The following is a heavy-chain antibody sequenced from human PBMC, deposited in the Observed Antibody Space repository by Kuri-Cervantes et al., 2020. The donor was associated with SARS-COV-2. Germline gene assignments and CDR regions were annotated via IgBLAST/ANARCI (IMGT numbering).Heavy chain of an antibody. CDR1: GFTFSSYV. Sequence: GESLKISCAASGFTFSSYVIHWVRQAPGKGLEWVAVISPDGSNKYYAGSVKGRFTISRDNSENTVYLQMNSLRAEDAAVYYCAILSHPRRSGSYYAGQGYWGQGTLATVPS. D-gene: IGHD1-26*01. CDR2: ISPDGSNK. J-gene: IGHJ4*02. CDR3: AILSHPRRSGSYYAGQGY. V-gene: IGHV3-30*01.